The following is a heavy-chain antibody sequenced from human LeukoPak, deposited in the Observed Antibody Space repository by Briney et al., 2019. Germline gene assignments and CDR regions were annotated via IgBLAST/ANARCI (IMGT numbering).Heavy chain of an antibody. J-gene: IGHJ4*02. CDR2: IIPIFGTA. D-gene: IGHD6-13*01. CDR1: GGTFSSYA. CDR3: ARDGGWQQLVH. Sequence: SVKVSCKASGGTFSSYAISWVRQAPGRGLEWMGGIIPIFGTANYAQKFQGRVTITTDESTSTAYMELSSLRSDDTAVYYCARDGGWQQLVHWGQGTLVTVSS. V-gene: IGHV1-69*05.